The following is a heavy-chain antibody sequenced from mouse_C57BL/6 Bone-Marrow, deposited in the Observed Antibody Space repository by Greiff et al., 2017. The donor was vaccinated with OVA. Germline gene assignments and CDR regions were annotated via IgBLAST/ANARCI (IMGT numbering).Heavy chain of an antibody. D-gene: IGHD4-1*01. J-gene: IGHJ3*01. CDR2: INPGSGGT. CDR3: LTGALAY. V-gene: IGHV1-54*01. CDR1: GYAFTNYL. Sequence: QVQLQQSGAELVRPGTSVKVSCKASGYAFTNYLIEWVKQRPGQGLEWIGVINPGSGGTNYNEKFKGKATLTADKSSSTAYMQLSSLTSEDSAVYFCLTGALAYWGQGTRVTVSA.